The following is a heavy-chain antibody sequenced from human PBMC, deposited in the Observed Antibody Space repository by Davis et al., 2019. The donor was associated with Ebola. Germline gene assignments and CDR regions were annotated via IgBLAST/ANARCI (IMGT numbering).Heavy chain of an antibody. CDR2: IYPGDYDA. V-gene: IGHV5-51*01. J-gene: IGHJ5*02. D-gene: IGHD6-13*01. Sequence: GESLKISCQGSGYSFTNYWIGWVRQMPGKGLEWLGVIYPGDYDARYSPSFQGQVNMSADKSISTAYLQWSSLKASDTAMYYCARRIRGMPAAGTLEFDPWGQGTLVTVSS. CDR1: GYSFTNYW. CDR3: ARRIRGMPAAGTLEFDP.